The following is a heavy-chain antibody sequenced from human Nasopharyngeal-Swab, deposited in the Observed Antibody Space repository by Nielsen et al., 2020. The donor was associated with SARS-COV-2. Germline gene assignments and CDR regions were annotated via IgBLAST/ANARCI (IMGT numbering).Heavy chain of an antibody. CDR1: GFTFSDYY. Sequence: GSLRLSCAASGFTFSDYYMSWIRQAPGKGLEWVSYISSSSSYTNYADSVKGRFTISRDNAKNSLYLQMNSLRAEDTAVYYCATSLQKDYFDYWGQGTLVTVSS. J-gene: IGHJ4*02. CDR2: ISSSSSYT. V-gene: IGHV3-11*03. CDR3: ATSLQKDYFDY. D-gene: IGHD3-10*01.